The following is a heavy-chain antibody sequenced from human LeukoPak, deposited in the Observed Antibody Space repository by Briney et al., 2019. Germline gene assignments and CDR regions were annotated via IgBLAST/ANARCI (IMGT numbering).Heavy chain of an antibody. V-gene: IGHV3-49*04. CDR3: AREGAVIRYYFDY. Sequence: AGGSLRLSCAASGFTFSNAWMSWVRQAPGKGLEWVAFIRSKAYGGTTEYAASVKGRFSISRDDSKSIAYLQMNSLKTEDTAVYYCAREGAVIRYYFDYWGQGTLVTVSS. CDR2: IRSKAYGGTT. J-gene: IGHJ4*02. CDR1: GFTFSNAW. D-gene: IGHD4-11*01.